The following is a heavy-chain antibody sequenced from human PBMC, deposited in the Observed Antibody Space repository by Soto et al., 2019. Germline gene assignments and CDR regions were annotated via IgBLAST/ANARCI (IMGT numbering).Heavy chain of an antibody. Sequence: EASVKFSCKASGYTFTGYYMHWVRQAPGQGLEWMGWINPNSGGTNYAQKFQGRVTMTMDASISTAYMELSRLRSDDTAVYYCARSPLDIVVVPAARAPFDYWGQGTLVTVSS. CDR2: INPNSGGT. CDR3: ARSPLDIVVVPAARAPFDY. CDR1: GYTFTGYY. J-gene: IGHJ4*02. V-gene: IGHV1-2*02. D-gene: IGHD2-2*01.